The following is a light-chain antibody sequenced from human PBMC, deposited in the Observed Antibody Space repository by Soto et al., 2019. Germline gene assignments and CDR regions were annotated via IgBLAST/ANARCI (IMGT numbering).Light chain of an antibody. Sequence: QAVVTQPPSVSGTPGLRVNISCSGGISNIGKDTVNWYQQLPGTAPKLLMFNADKRPSGVPDRFSGSRSGTSASLAISGLQSDDEAVYFCSTWDDSLNGWVFGGGTKLTVL. J-gene: IGLJ3*02. CDR2: NAD. V-gene: IGLV1-44*01. CDR1: ISNIGKDT. CDR3: STWDDSLNGWV.